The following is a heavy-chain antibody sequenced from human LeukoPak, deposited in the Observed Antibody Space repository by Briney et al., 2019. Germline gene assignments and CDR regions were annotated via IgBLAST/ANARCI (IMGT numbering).Heavy chain of an antibody. V-gene: IGHV3-20*04. D-gene: IGHD4-17*01. Sequence: GGSLRLSCAASGFKFDDHGMNWVRQVPGKGLEWVSGIDWSGGHTGYGESVKGRFTISRDNAKSSLYLQMNSLRVEDTALYYCARGPDGDYSYNYFDYWGQAILVTVSS. CDR1: GFKFDDHG. CDR2: IDWSGGHT. J-gene: IGHJ4*02. CDR3: ARGPDGDYSYNYFDY.